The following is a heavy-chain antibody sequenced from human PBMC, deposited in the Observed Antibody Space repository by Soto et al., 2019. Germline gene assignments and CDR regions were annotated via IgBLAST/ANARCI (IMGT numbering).Heavy chain of an antibody. Sequence: QVQLQESGPGLVKPSQTLSLTCAVSGASISSGGAYYWSWIRQSPGKGLEWIGYIHYSGSTYYNSSLKSRVTMSVDTAKNRFSLKVSSVTAADTAVYYCARSPKGLGNFDYWGQGSLVTDSS. D-gene: IGHD3-10*01. V-gene: IGHV4-30-4*01. CDR1: GASISSGGAYY. J-gene: IGHJ4*02. CDR2: IHYSGST. CDR3: ARSPKGLGNFDY.